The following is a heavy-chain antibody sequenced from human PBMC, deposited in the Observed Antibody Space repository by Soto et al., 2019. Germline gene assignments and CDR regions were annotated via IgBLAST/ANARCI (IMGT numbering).Heavy chain of an antibody. V-gene: IGHV3-30*18. CDR1: GFNFSSYG. J-gene: IGHJ4*02. CDR3: AKVRADYYYGSGPFDY. D-gene: IGHD3-10*01. Sequence: QVQLVESGGGVVQPGRSLRLSCAASGFNFSSYGMHWVRQAPGKGLEWVALISSDGSNKYYADSVKGRFTISRDSSKNTLYLQMNTLRAEDTAVYYCAKVRADYYYGSGPFDYWGQGSLVTVSS. CDR2: ISSDGSNK.